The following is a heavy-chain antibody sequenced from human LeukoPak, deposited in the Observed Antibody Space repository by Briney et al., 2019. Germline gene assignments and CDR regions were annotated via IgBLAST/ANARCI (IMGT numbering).Heavy chain of an antibody. CDR1: GGSFSGYY. J-gene: IGHJ5*02. V-gene: IGHV4-34*01. CDR2: INHSGST. CDR3: ARGFRALRVKNIVVVPAAIRFDP. D-gene: IGHD2-2*01. Sequence: SETLSLTCAVYGGSFSGYYWSWIRQPPGKGLEWIGEINHSGSTNYNPSLKSRVTISVDTSKNQFSLKLSSVTAADTAVYYCARGFRALRVKNIVVVPAAIRFDPWGQGTLVTVSS.